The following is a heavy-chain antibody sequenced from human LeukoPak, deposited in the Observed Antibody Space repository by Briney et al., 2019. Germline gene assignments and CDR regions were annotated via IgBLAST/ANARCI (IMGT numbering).Heavy chain of an antibody. CDR1: GFTFSSYE. Sequence: PGGSLRLSCAASGFTFSSYEMNWVRQAPGKGLEWVSYISSSGSTIYYADSVKGRFTISRDNAKNSLYLQMNSLRAEDTTVYYCARGRMMGYNRFDPWGQGTLVTVSS. J-gene: IGHJ5*02. CDR3: ARGRMMGYNRFDP. D-gene: IGHD2-15*01. CDR2: ISSSGSTI. V-gene: IGHV3-48*03.